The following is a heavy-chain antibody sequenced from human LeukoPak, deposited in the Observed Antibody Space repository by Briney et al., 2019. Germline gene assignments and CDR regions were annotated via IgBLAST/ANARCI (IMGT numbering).Heavy chain of an antibody. V-gene: IGHV4-59*12. Sequence: PSETLSLTCTVSGGSINSYYWSWIRQPPGEGLEWIGYIYYSGTTTYNPSLKSRVTISVDTSKNQFSLKLSSVTAADTAVYYCAVAGTPENWFDPWGQGTLVTVSS. CDR2: IYYSGTT. D-gene: IGHD6-19*01. CDR3: AVAGTPENWFDP. CDR1: GGSINSYY. J-gene: IGHJ5*02.